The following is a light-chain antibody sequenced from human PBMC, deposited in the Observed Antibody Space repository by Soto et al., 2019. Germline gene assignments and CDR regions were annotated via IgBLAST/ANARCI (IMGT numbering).Light chain of an antibody. CDR3: QQYGSSGT. CDR1: QSVSNNY. Sequence: ETVLTPYPSTLSMSAGERAPLSCWASQSVSNNYLAWYQQKPGQAPRLLIYGASNRATGIPDRFSGSGSGTDFTLTISRLEPEDFAVYYCQQYGSSGTCGQGTKWIS. V-gene: IGKV3-20*01. J-gene: IGKJ1*01. CDR2: GAS.